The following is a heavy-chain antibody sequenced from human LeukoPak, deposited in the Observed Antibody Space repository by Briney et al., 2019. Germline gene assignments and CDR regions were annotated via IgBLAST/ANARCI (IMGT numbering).Heavy chain of an antibody. CDR1: GFTLSTYS. Sequence: GGSLRLSCAASGFTLSTYSMNWVRQAPGKGLEWVSLISWDSKSTYYADSVKGRFTISRDNTKSSLYLQMNSLGTEDTALYYCAKKGYSNRSGGAYFDSWGQGTLVIVSS. J-gene: IGHJ4*02. D-gene: IGHD4-11*01. V-gene: IGHV3-43*01. CDR2: ISWDSKST. CDR3: AKKGYSNRSGGAYFDS.